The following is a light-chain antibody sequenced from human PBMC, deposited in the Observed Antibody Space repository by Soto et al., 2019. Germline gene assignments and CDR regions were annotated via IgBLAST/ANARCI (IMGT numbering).Light chain of an antibody. CDR3: QQYQTFWT. CDR2: KAS. CDR1: QSVSFW. V-gene: IGKV1-5*03. Sequence: DIPMTQSPASLSASVADRVTITCRASQSVSFWLAWYQQKPGKAPKLLIYKASTLESGVPSRFSGGGFGTEFTLTISSLQPDDYATYYCQQYQTFWTFGQGTKVDIK. J-gene: IGKJ1*01.